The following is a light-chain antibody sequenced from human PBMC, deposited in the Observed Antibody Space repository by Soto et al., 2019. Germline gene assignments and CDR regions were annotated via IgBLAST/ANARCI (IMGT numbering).Light chain of an antibody. CDR3: QVRTDWPPFKYT. V-gene: IGKV3-11*01. J-gene: IGKJ2*01. CDR2: DTS. Sequence: EIVLTQSPASVSLSPGARATLSCRASQSVDSFLAWYQQKPGQTPRLLIYDTSNRATCIPARFSGSGSGTDFTLTISRLEPEDFAVYYCQVRTDWPPFKYTYGQGTKLEVK. CDR1: QSVDSF.